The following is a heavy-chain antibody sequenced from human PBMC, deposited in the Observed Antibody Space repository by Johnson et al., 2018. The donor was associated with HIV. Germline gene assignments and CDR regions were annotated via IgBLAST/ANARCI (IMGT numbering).Heavy chain of an antibody. CDR1: GFTFSSYG. V-gene: IGHV3-9*01. Sequence: VQLVESGGVVVQPGGSLRLSCAASGFTFSSYGMHWVRQAPGKGLQWVSGISWDSGRIGYTDSVKDRFTISRDNAKNSLYLQMNSLRAEDTALYYCVKDIWASYDAFGIWGQGTMVTVSS. D-gene: IGHD3-16*01. J-gene: IGHJ3*02. CDR2: ISWDSGRI. CDR3: VKDIWASYDAFGI.